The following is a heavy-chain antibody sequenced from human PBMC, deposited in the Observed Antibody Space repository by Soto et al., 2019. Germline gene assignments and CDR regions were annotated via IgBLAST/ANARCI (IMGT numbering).Heavy chain of an antibody. Sequence: QVQLVQSGAEVKKPGASVKVSCKTSGYTFASYGISWVRQGPGQGFEWMGWISVYDGNTKYAPKLQGRVTITTDRSTSTAYMELRSLRSDDPAVYYCARDSPLDYWGQGTLVTVSS. CDR1: GYTFASYG. CDR2: ISVYDGNT. CDR3: ARDSPLDY. V-gene: IGHV1-18*04. J-gene: IGHJ4*02.